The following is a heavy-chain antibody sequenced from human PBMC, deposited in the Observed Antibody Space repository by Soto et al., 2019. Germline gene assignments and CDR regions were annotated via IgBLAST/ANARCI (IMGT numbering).Heavy chain of an antibody. D-gene: IGHD2-15*01. CDR1: GFTFSSYS. Sequence: EVQLVESGGGLVQPGGSLRLSCAASGFTFSSYSMNWVRQAPGKGLEWVSYISSSSSTIYYADSVKGRFTISRDNAKKSLNLIMNRLRVEDTAVYYCTRGRFKRDIDYWGQGTLVTVSS. J-gene: IGHJ4*02. V-gene: IGHV3-48*01. CDR3: TRGRFKRDIDY. CDR2: ISSSSSTI.